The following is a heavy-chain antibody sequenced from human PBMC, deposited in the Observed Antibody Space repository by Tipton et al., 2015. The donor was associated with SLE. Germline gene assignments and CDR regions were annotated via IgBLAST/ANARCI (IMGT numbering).Heavy chain of an antibody. V-gene: IGHV3-7*01. J-gene: IGHJ6*02. CDR1: GFTFSSYW. CDR2: IKQDGSEK. D-gene: IGHD2-15*01. Sequence: GSLRLSCVASGFTFSSYWMSWVRQAPGKGLEWVANIKQDGSEKYYVDSVKGRFTISRDNAKNSLYLQMNSLRAEDTAVYYCARDRGDCSGGSCYPSGMDVWGQGTTVTVSS. CDR3: ARDRGDCSGGSCYPSGMDV.